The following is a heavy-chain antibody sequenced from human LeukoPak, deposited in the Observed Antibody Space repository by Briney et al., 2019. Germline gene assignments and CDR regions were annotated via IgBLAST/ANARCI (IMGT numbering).Heavy chain of an antibody. J-gene: IGHJ4*02. CDR2: ISSSSSYI. D-gene: IGHD6-19*01. CDR1: GFTFSSYS. CDR3: ARGDNSGWRNVYYFDY. V-gene: IGHV3-21*01. Sequence: GGSLRLSCAASGFTFSSYSMNWVRQAPGKGLEWVSSISSSSSYIYYANSVKGRFAISRDNAKNSLYLQMNSLRAEDTAVYYCARGDNSGWRNVYYFDYWGQGTLVTVSS.